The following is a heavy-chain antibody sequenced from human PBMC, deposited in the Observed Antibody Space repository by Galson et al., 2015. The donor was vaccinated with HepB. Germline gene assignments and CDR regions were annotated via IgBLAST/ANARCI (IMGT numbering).Heavy chain of an antibody. J-gene: IGHJ4*02. CDR2: IYKGGNT. V-gene: IGHV3-53*01. D-gene: IGHD2-8*02. Sequence: SLRLSCAASGFTVSLNYMSWVRQAPGKGLEWVSIIYKGGNTYYADSVQGRFTISRDNSKNTLYLRMNALRAEDTAMYYCATSGLYCTGDYCFPDHWGQGTLVTVSS. CDR1: GFTVSLNY. CDR3: ATSGLYCTGDYCFPDH.